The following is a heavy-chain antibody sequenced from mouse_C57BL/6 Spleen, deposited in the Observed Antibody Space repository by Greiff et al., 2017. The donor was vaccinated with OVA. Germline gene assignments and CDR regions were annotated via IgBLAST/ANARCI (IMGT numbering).Heavy chain of an antibody. Sequence: EVHLVESGGGLVKPGGSLKLSCAASGFTFSDYGMHWVRQTPEKRLEWVAYISSGGDYIYYADTVKGRFTISRDNARNTLYLQMSSLKSEDTAMYYCTRGFPLGLYWGQGTLVTVSA. V-gene: IGHV5-9-1*02. D-gene: IGHD3-1*01. CDR1: GFTFSDYG. J-gene: IGHJ3*01. CDR2: ISSGGDYI. CDR3: TRGFPLGLY.